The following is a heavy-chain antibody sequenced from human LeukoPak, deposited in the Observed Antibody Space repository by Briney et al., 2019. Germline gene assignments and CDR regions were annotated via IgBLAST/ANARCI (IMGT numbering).Heavy chain of an antibody. Sequence: GGSLRLSCAASEFTFSSYSMNWVRQAPGKGLEWVSSISSSSSYIYYADSVKGRFTISRDNAKNSLYLQMNSLRAEDTAVYYCARVPGYSSSWFDYWGQGTLVTVSS. CDR1: EFTFSSYS. CDR3: ARVPGYSSSWFDY. V-gene: IGHV3-21*01. J-gene: IGHJ4*02. D-gene: IGHD6-13*01. CDR2: ISSSSSYI.